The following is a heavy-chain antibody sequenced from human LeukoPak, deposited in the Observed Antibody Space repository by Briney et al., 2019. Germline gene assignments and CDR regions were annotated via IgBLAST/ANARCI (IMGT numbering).Heavy chain of an antibody. Sequence: PGGSLRLSCAASGFTFSSYGMHWVRQAPGKGLEWVAFIRYDGSNKYYADSVKGRFTISRDNSKNTLYLQMNSLRAEDTAVYYCAKEDGYCTNGVCPPGDYWGQGTLVTVSS. D-gene: IGHD2-8*01. V-gene: IGHV3-30*02. CDR3: AKEDGYCTNGVCPPGDY. CDR1: GFTFSSYG. J-gene: IGHJ4*02. CDR2: IRYDGSNK.